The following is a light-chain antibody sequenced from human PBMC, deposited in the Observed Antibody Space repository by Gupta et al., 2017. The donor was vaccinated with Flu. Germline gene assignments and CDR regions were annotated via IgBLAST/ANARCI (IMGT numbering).Light chain of an antibody. J-gene: IGKJ1*01. CDR2: GAS. CDR3: QHEGSSLMT. CDR1: QSVSSSY. V-gene: IGKV3-20*01. Sequence: EIVFTQSPGTLSLSPGERATLSFRASQSVSSSYLAWYQQKPGQAPRLLIYGASSRDTGIPDRFSGSGYGTEFTLTISRLEPEDFAVYYCQHEGSSLMTFGQGTEVEIK.